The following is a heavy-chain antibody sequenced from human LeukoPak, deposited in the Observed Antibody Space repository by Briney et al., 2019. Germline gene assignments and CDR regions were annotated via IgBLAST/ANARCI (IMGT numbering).Heavy chain of an antibody. J-gene: IGHJ2*01. D-gene: IGHD2-21*02. CDR1: GFTFSSYA. CDR3: ARPVVTAIMIAWYFDL. V-gene: IGHV3-30-3*01. CDR2: RSYDGSNK. Sequence: GRSLRLSCAASGFTFSSYAMHWVRQAPGKGLEWVAVRSYDGSNKYYADSVKGRFTISRDNSKNTLYLQMNSLRAEDTAVYYCARPVVTAIMIAWYFDLWGRGTLVTVSS.